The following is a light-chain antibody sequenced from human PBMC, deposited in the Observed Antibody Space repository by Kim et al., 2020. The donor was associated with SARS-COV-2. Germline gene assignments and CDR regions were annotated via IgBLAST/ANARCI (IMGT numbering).Light chain of an antibody. V-gene: IGLV2-14*03. Sequence: QSVTISCTGTSSDVGGYDYVAWYQHHPGKAPKRMLFDVSKRPSGVSNRFSGSKSGNTASLTISGLQAEDEADYYCSSYTSSNINYVFGTGTKVTVL. CDR2: DVS. J-gene: IGLJ1*01. CDR1: SSDVGGYDY. CDR3: SSYTSSNINYV.